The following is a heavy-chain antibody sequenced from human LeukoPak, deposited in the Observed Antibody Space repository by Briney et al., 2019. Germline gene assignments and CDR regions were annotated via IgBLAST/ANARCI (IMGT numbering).Heavy chain of an antibody. CDR2: ISSSGSTI. Sequence: GGSLRLSCAASGFTFSTYSMNWVRQTPGKGLEWVSYISSSGSTILYADSVKGRLTISRDNAKNSLYLQMNSLRAEDTAVYYCATSSNAPGNYWGQGTLVTVSS. CDR1: GFTFSTYS. D-gene: IGHD2-2*01. V-gene: IGHV3-48*04. J-gene: IGHJ4*02. CDR3: ATSSNAPGNY.